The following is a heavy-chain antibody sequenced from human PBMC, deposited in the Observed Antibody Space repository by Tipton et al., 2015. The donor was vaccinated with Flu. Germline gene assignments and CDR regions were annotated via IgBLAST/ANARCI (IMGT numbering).Heavy chain of an antibody. CDR3: ARGQVKQWPHRLAY. CDR1: GYTFTDCD. V-gene: IGHV1-8*01. CDR2: MNPNSGNT. D-gene: IGHD6-19*01. J-gene: IGHJ4*02. Sequence: QMQLVQSGAEVKKPGASVKVSCKASGYTFTDCDITWVRQASGQGLEWMGWMNPNSGNTGYTQKFQGRVTMTRNTSISTAYMELSSLRSEDTAVYYCARGQVKQWPHRLAYWGQGTLVTVSS.